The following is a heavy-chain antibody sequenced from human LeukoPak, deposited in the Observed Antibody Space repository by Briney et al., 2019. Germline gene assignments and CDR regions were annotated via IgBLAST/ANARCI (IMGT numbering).Heavy chain of an antibody. D-gene: IGHD3-10*01. CDR1: GFTFSSYG. V-gene: IGHV3-30*18. CDR2: ISYDGSNK. J-gene: IGHJ4*02. Sequence: GGSLRLSCAASGFTFSSYGMHWVRQAPGKGLEWVAVISYDGSNKYYADSVKGRFTISRDNSKNTLYLQMDSLRAEDTAVYYCAKVSQWFGELSCPDYWGQGTLVTVSS. CDR3: AKVSQWFGELSCPDY.